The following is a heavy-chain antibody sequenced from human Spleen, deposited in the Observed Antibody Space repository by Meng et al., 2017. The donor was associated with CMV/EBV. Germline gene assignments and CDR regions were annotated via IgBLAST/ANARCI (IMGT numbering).Heavy chain of an antibody. Sequence: LTGTVSGGSISNYFWSWIRQPPGKGLEWIGYIYYSGSTNYNPSLKSRVTISLDMSKNQFSLKLSSVTAADTAVYYCAREFQHGKFDPWGQGTLVTVSS. CDR1: GGSISNYF. CDR2: IYYSGST. V-gene: IGHV4-59*01. CDR3: AREFQHGKFDP. D-gene: IGHD1-26*01. J-gene: IGHJ5*02.